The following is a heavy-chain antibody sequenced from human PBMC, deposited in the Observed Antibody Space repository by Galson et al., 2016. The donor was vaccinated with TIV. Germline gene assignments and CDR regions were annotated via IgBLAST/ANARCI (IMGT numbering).Heavy chain of an antibody. CDR2: INPNSGGT. V-gene: IGHV1-2*04. CDR1: GYTFTEYY. J-gene: IGHJ3*02. Sequence: SVKVSCKASGYTFTEYYIHWVRQAPGQGLEWMGWINPNSGGTMYAQKFQGWVTMTRDTSITTAYMELSRLKSDDTAVYYCANIGQEHDAFDIWGQGTMVTVFS. CDR3: ANIGQEHDAFDI. D-gene: IGHD1/OR15-1a*01.